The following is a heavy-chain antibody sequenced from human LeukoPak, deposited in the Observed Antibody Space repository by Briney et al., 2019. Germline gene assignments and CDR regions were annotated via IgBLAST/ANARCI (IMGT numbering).Heavy chain of an antibody. CDR1: GFTFSSYS. J-gene: IGHJ5*02. CDR3: ARESGFMMVGEINADNWFDP. CDR2: ISSSSSYI. D-gene: IGHD3-3*01. V-gene: IGHV3-21*01. Sequence: PGGSLRLSCAASGFTFSSYSMNWVRQAPGKGLEWVSSISSSSSYIYYADSVKGRFTISRGNSRDTLYLHMQTLRPEDSAVYYCARESGFMMVGEINADNWFDPWGQGTPVTVSS.